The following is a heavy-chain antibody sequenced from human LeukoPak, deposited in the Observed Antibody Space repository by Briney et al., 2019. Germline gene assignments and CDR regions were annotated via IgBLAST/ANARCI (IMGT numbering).Heavy chain of an antibody. J-gene: IGHJ4*02. CDR2: ISYDGSNK. V-gene: IGHV3-30*03. CDR1: GFTFSSYG. Sequence: GGSLRLSCAASGFTFSSYGMHWVRQAPGKGLEWVAVISYDGSNKYYADSVKGRFTISRDNSKNTLYLQMKSLRAEDTAVYYCASSGSYDDYWGQGTLVTVSS. D-gene: IGHD1-26*01. CDR3: ASSGSYDDY.